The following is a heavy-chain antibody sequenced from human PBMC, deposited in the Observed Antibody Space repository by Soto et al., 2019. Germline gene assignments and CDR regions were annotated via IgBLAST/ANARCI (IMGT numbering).Heavy chain of an antibody. CDR2: INHSGST. V-gene: IGHV4-34*01. CDR3: ARVPLQGFHLDY. CDR1: GGSFSGYY. Sequence: SETLSLTCAVYGGSFSGYYWSWIRQPPGKGLEWIGEINHSGSTNYNPSLKSRVTISVDTSKNQFSLKLSSVTAADTAVYYCARVPLQGFHLDYWGQGTLVTVSS. J-gene: IGHJ4*02.